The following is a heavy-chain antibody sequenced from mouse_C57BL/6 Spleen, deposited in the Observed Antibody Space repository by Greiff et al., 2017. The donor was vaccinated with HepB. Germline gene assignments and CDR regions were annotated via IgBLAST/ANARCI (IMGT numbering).Heavy chain of an antibody. D-gene: IGHD2-2*01. J-gene: IGHJ2*01. CDR3: TRYYYGYESY. V-gene: IGHV1-15*01. Sequence: VQLQQSGAELVRPGASVTLSCKASGYTFTDYEMHWVKQTPVHGLEWIGAIDPETGGTAYNQKFKGKAILTADKSSSTAYMELRSLTSEDSAVYYCTRYYYGYESYWGQGTTLTVSS. CDR2: IDPETGGT. CDR1: GYTFTDYE.